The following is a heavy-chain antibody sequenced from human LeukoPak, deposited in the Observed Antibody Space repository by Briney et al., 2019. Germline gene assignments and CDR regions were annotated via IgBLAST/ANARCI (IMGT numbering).Heavy chain of an antibody. Sequence: PGGSLRLSCAASGFTFSSYWMSWVRQAPGKGLEWVANIKQDGSEKYYVDSVKGRFTISRDNAKNSLYLQTNSLRAEDTAVYYCAREAAAGILGVYYFDYWGQGTLVTVSS. D-gene: IGHD6-13*01. CDR1: GFTFSSYW. CDR2: IKQDGSEK. V-gene: IGHV3-7*03. J-gene: IGHJ4*02. CDR3: AREAAAGILGVYYFDY.